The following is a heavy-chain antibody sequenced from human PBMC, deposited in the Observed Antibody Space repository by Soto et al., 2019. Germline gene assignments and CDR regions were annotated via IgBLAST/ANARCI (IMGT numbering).Heavy chain of an antibody. J-gene: IGHJ3*02. Sequence: GGSLRLSCAASGFTFSSYGMHWVRQAPGKGLEWVAVISYDGSNKYYADSVKGRFTISRENSKNTLYLQMNSLRAEDTAVYYCAKDYYDSIEGAFDIWGQGTMVTVSS. V-gene: IGHV3-30*18. CDR3: AKDYYDSIEGAFDI. CDR2: ISYDGSNK. CDR1: GFTFSSYG. D-gene: IGHD3-22*01.